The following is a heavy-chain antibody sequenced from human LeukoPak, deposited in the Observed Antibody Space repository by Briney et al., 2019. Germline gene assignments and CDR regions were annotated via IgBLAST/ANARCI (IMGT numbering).Heavy chain of an antibody. CDR3: AAYDSSGYYSRGFDY. V-gene: IGHV4-39*01. CDR2: IYYSGST. Sequence: SETLSLTCTVSGGSISSSSYYLGWIRQPPGKGLEWIVSIYYSGSTYYNPSLKSRVTISVDTSKNQFSLKLSSVTAADTAVYYCAAYDSSGYYSRGFDYWGQGTLVTVSS. J-gene: IGHJ4*02. D-gene: IGHD3-22*01. CDR1: GGSISSSSYY.